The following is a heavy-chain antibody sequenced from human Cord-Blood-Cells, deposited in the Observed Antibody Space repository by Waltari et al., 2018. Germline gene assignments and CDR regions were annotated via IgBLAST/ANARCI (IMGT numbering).Heavy chain of an antibody. CDR2: IYYSGST. CDR3: ARRVRVGHYNWFDP. V-gene: IGHV4-39*01. J-gene: IGHJ5*02. D-gene: IGHD3-10*01. Sequence: QLQLQESGPGLVKPSETLSLTCTVSGGSISSSSYYWGWIRQPPGKWVEWVGSIYYSGSTYSNPALKSRVTISVNTSKNQFSLKLSAVTAADTAVYYCARRVRVGHYNWFDPWGQGTLVTVSS. CDR1: GGSISSSSYY.